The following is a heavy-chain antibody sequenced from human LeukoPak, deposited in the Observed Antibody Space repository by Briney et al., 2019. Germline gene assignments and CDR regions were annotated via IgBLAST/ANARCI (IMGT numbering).Heavy chain of an antibody. D-gene: IGHD6-19*01. J-gene: IGHJ4*02. V-gene: IGHV4-61*02. CDR2: IYTSGST. CDR3: ATSIAVAGPTFDY. Sequence: SQTLSLTCTVSGGSISSGSYYWSWIRQPAGKGLEWIGRIYTSGSTNYNPSLKSRVTISVDTSKNPFSLKLSSVTAADTAVYYCATSIAVAGPTFDYWGQGTLVTVSS. CDR1: GGSISSGSYY.